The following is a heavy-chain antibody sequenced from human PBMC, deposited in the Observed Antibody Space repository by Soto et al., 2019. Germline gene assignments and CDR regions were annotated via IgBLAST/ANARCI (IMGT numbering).Heavy chain of an antibody. CDR3: ARDEYSSSSGIDY. CDR2: IYYSGST. J-gene: IGHJ4*02. Sequence: SETLSLTCTVSGGSISSGDYYWSWIRQPPGKGLEWIGYIYYSGSTYYNPSLKSRVTMSVDTSKNQFSLKLSSVTAADTAVYYCARDEYSSSSGIDYWGQGTLVTVSS. D-gene: IGHD6-6*01. CDR1: GGSISSGDYY. V-gene: IGHV4-30-4*01.